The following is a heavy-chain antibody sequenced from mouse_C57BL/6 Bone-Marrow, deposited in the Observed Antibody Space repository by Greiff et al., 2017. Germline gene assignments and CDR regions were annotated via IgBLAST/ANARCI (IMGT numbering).Heavy chain of an antibody. V-gene: IGHV1-18*01. CDR2: INPNNGGT. J-gene: IGHJ2*01. CDR3: ARGDYDGGFDY. CDR1: GYTFTDYN. D-gene: IGHD2-4*01. Sequence: EVPLQPSGPELVKPGASVKIPCKASGYTFTDYNMDWVKQSHGKSLEWIGDINPNNGGTIYNQKFKGKATLTVDKSSSTAYMELRSLTSEDTAVYYCARGDYDGGFDYWGQGTTLTVSS.